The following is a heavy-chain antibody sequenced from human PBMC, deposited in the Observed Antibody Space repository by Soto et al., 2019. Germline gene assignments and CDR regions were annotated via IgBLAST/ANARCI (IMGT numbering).Heavy chain of an antibody. J-gene: IGHJ3*02. D-gene: IGHD3-22*01. CDR2: IYYSGT. CDR3: ARDANYDRMGGYAFDI. V-gene: IGHV4-30-4*01. Sequence: PSETLSLTCTVSGGSISGDDYFWSWIRQPPGKGLEWIGFIYYSGTYYNPSLKSRATISTDTSKNHFSLKLSSVTAADTAVYYCARDANYDRMGGYAFDIWGQGTMVTVSS. CDR1: GGSISGDDYF.